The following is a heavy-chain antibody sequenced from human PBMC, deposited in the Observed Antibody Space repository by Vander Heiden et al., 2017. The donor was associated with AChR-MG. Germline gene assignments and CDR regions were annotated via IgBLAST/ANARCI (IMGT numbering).Heavy chain of an antibody. J-gene: IGHJ4*02. V-gene: IGHV3-23*01. D-gene: IGHD3-22*01. CDR1: GFTFSSRD. CDR3: ALDSSPDY. Sequence: EVQLLESGGGLVQPGVSLRLSCVASGFTFSSRDMSWVRQAPGKGLEWVSAISGSDGRPYYIDSVKGRFTISRDNSRNTLYLQMNSLRAEDTAVYYCALDSSPDYWGQGTLVTVSA. CDR2: ISGSDGRP.